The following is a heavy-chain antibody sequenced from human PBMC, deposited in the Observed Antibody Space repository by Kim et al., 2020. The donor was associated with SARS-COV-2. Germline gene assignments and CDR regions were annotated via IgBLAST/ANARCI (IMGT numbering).Heavy chain of an antibody. J-gene: IGHJ2*01. D-gene: IGHD6-13*01. V-gene: IGHV3-30-3*01. Sequence: GGSLRLSCAASGFTFSSYAMHWVRQAPGKGLEWVAVISYDGSNKYYADSVKGRFTISRDNSKNTLYLQMNSLRAEDTAVYYCARALRGSSGWYDWYCDLWGRGTLVTVSS. CDR2: ISYDGSNK. CDR3: ARALRGSSGWYDWYCDL. CDR1: GFTFSSYA.